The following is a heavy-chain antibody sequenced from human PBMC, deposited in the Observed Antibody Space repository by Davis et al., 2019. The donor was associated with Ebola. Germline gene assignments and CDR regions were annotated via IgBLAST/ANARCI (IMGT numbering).Heavy chain of an antibody. V-gene: IGHV3-23*01. CDR3: AKAHASGSAYDP. Sequence: PGGSLRLSCAASRFTFSSYTMGWVRQAPGKGLEWVSDISANGGTTYYADSVRGRFTISRDNSKNTLYLQMDNLRAEDTATYYCAKAHASGSAYDPWGQGTLVTVSS. CDR2: ISANGGTT. D-gene: IGHD3-10*01. J-gene: IGHJ5*02. CDR1: RFTFSSYT.